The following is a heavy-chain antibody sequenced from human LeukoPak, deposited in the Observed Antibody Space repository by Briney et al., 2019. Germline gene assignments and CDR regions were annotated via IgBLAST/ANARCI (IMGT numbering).Heavy chain of an antibody. D-gene: IGHD3-22*01. J-gene: IGHJ3*02. CDR2: INWNGGST. CDR1: GFTFDDYG. CDR3: ARRREYYDSSGYTPDVDTFDI. V-gene: IGHV3-20*01. Sequence: GGSLRLSCAASGFTFDDYGMSWVRQAPGKGLEWVSGINWNGGSTGYADSVKGRFTISRDNARNSLYLQMNSLRAQDTAVYHSARRREYYDSSGYTPDVDTFDIWGQGTMVTVSS.